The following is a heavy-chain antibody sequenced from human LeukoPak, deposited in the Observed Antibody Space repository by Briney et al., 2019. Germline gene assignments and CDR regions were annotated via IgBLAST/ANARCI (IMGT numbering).Heavy chain of an antibody. CDR3: ASAIVTTRNAWDC. J-gene: IGHJ4*02. Sequence: GGSLRLSCAASEFTFSSYWMHWVRQAPGKGLVWVSRTNSDGSSTNYADSVKGRFTISRDNAKNTLYLQMNSLRAEDTAVYYCASAIVTTRNAWDCWGQGALVTVSS. CDR1: EFTFSSYW. V-gene: IGHV3-74*01. CDR2: TNSDGSST. D-gene: IGHD5-12*01.